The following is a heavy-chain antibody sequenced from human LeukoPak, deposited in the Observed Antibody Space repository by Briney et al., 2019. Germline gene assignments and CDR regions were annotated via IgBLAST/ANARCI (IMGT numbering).Heavy chain of an antibody. D-gene: IGHD3-3*01. CDR2: ISGSGGST. CDR1: GYSISSGYY. J-gene: IGHJ4*02. CDR3: AKMGTTIFGVVIMDSFDY. V-gene: IGHV3-23*01. Sequence: PSETLSLTCDVSGYSISSGYYWGWIRQAPGKGLEWVSAISGSGGSTYYADSVKGRFTISRDNSKNTLYLQMNSLRAEDTAVYYCAKMGTTIFGVVIMDSFDYWGQGTLVTVSS.